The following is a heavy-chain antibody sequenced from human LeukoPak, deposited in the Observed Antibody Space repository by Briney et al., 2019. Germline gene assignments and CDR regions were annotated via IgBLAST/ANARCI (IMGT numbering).Heavy chain of an antibody. D-gene: IGHD3-16*01. CDR2: ISSSGSNI. J-gene: IGHJ4*02. V-gene: IGHV3-48*03. CDR3: VRDHLYSFDY. CDR1: GFTFSGYD. Sequence: PGGSLRLSCAVSGFTFSGYDVKWVRQAPGKGREWVSFISSSGSNINYAESVNGRFTISRDNAKNSLYLQMNSLRDEDTAVYYCVRDHLYSFDYWGQGTLVTVSS.